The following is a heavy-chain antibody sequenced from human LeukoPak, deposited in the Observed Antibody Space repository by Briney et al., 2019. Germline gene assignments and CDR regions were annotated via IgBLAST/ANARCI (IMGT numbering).Heavy chain of an antibody. V-gene: IGHV1-2*02. CDR2: IYPNSGGT. J-gene: IGHJ4*02. Sequence: ASVKVSCKASGYTFSGHYMHWVRQAPGQGLEWMGWIYPNSGGTNYAQKFQGRVTMTRDTSISTAYMELRRLKSDDTAMYYCARVVGFGDYPFDYWGQGTLVTVSS. CDR1: GYTFSGHY. D-gene: IGHD4-17*01. CDR3: ARVVGFGDYPFDY.